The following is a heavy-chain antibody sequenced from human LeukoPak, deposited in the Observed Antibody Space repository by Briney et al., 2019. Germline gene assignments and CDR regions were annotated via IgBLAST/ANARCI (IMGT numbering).Heavy chain of an antibody. J-gene: IGHJ5*02. CDR1: GYSISSGYY. CDR3: ARGGTGNWFDP. V-gene: IGHV4-38-2*01. Sequence: SETLSLTCAVSGYSISSGYYWGWIRQPPGKGLEWIGSIDHSGSTYYNPSLKSRVTISVDTSKNQFSLKLSSVTAADTAVYYCARGGTGNWFDPWGQGTLVTVSS. CDR2: IDHSGST. D-gene: IGHD1-1*01.